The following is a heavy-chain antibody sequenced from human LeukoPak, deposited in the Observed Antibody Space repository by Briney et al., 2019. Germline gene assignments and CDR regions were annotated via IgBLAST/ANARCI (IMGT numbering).Heavy chain of an antibody. Sequence: GASVKVSCKASGYTFTSYHMHWVRQAPGQGPEWMGIINPSGGSTGYAQNFQGRITMTRDTSTNTVYMDLSSLRSEDTAVYYCARDQTDCSSNSCHNFHYGMDVWGQGTTVTVSS. V-gene: IGHV1-46*01. CDR3: ARDQTDCSSNSCHNFHYGMDV. D-gene: IGHD2-2*01. CDR1: GYTFTSYH. J-gene: IGHJ6*02. CDR2: INPSGGST.